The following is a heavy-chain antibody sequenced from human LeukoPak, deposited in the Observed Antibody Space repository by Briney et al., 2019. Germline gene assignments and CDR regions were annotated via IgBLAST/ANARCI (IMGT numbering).Heavy chain of an antibody. CDR2: IYTSGST. CDR3: ARLVVVPAAGLYDYYYMDV. V-gene: IGHV4-4*07. J-gene: IGHJ6*03. D-gene: IGHD2-2*01. Sequence: PSETLSLTCTVSGGSISSYYWSWIRQPAGKGLEWIGRIYTSGSTNYNPSLKSRVTISVDKSKNQFSLKLSSVTAADTAVYYCARLVVVPAAGLYDYYYMDVWGKGTTVTVSS. CDR1: GGSISSYY.